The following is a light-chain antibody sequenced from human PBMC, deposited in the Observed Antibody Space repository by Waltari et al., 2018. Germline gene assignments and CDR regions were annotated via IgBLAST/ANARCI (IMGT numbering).Light chain of an antibody. V-gene: IGKV1-39*01. CDR1: QSVNNY. J-gene: IGKJ4*02. CDR2: KAS. CDR3: QHDYSAPCT. Sequence: DIQMTQSPSSLSASLGDRVTITCRASQSVNNYLNWYQWKPGEAPKLLIYKASSLQSGAPSRFSGSGFGTHFTFTISGLQSEDIATYYCQHDYSAPCTFGGGTKVAIK.